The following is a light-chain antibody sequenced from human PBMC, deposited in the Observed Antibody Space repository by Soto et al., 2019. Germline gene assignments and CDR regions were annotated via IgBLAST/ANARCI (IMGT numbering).Light chain of an antibody. CDR1: QSVSNNY. V-gene: IGKV3-20*01. CDR2: GSS. J-gene: IGKJ2*01. Sequence: EGVLTQSPGTLSLSPGERATLSCRASQSVSNNYFAWYQQKPGQAPRLLIFGSSDRPTGIPDRFSGSRSGTDFTLTSSRLEPEDFSVYYCQQYGSSAPYTFGQGPKLEI. CDR3: QQYGSSAPYT.